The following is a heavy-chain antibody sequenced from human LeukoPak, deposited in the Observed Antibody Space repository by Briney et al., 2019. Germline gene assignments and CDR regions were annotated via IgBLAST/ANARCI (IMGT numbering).Heavy chain of an antibody. V-gene: IGHV1-69*05. CDR1: GGTFSSYA. D-gene: IGHD3-10*01. J-gene: IGHJ3*02. CDR2: IIPIFGTA. Sequence: ASVKVSCKASGGTFSSYAISWVRQAPGQGLEWMGRIIPIFGTANYAQKFQGRVTINTDESTSTAYMELSSLRSEDTAVYYCASVLGGSGSYFDLGAFDIWGQGTMVTVSS. CDR3: ASVLGGSGSYFDLGAFDI.